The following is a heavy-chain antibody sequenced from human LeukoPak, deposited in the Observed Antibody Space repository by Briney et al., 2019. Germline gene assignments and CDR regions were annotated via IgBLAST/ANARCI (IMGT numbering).Heavy chain of an antibody. Sequence: PGGSLRLSCAASGFTFSSYALAWVRQTPGRGLEWLSAVTGRGVGTHYADSVKGRFTISRENSKNTMYLQMNSLRVEDTAMYFCGSDPNGDYVGALGYWGRGTLVTVSS. CDR2: VTGRGVGT. V-gene: IGHV3-23*01. CDR1: GFTFSSYA. J-gene: IGHJ4*01. D-gene: IGHD2-8*01. CDR3: GSDPNGDYVGALGY.